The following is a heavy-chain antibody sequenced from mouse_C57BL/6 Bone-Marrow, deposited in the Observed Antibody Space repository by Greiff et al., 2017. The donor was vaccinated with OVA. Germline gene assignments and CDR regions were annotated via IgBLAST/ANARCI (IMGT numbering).Heavy chain of an antibody. CDR3: ARGGIWIYYDYDERFAY. V-gene: IGHV1-55*01. J-gene: IGHJ3*01. CDR1: CSTFTSYW. D-gene: IGHD2-4*01. Sequence: QVQLQQPGAELVKPGASVQMSCKASCSTFTSYWITWVKQRPVHGLAWIGDIYPGSGSTNYNEKFKSKATLTVDTSSSTAYMQLSSLTSEDSAVYYCARGGIWIYYDYDERFAYWGQGTLVTVSA. CDR2: IYPGSGST.